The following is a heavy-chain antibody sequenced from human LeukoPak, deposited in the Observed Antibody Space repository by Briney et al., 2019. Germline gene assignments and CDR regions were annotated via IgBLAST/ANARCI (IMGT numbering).Heavy chain of an antibody. CDR3: SRDSGAFSPFGY. V-gene: IGHV4-4*02. J-gene: IGHJ4*02. CDR2: ISLSGVT. CDR1: GDSIGSTNW. Sequence: SETLSLTCGVSGDSIGSTNWWGWVRQPPGQGLEWIGEISLSGVTNYNPSLKSRVTMSLDRSKNHLFLTLTSVTAADTAVYYCSRDSGAFSPFGYWGQGTLVTVSS. D-gene: IGHD1-26*01.